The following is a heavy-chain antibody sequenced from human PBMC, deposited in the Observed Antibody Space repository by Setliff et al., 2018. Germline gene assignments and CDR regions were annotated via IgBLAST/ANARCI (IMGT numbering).Heavy chain of an antibody. J-gene: IGHJ4*01. D-gene: IGHD3-3*01. V-gene: IGHV3-74*01. CDR2: INPDGSIT. CDR1: GFTFSRYW. CDR3: AKSPHDFWSGRVFFDY. Sequence: GGSLRLSCAASGFTFSRYWMYWVRQVPGKGLVWVSRINPDGSITNYADSVRGRFTISRDNARNTLSLQMNSLRVEDTAIYYCAKSPHDFWSGRVFFDYWGQGMLVTVSS.